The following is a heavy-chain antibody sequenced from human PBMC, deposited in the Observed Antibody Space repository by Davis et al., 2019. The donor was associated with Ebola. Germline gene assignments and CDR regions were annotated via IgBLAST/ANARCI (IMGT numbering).Heavy chain of an antibody. Sequence: PSETLSPTCALYAGSFSDYYWNWIRQPPGKGLEWIGEIRQDGDTNFNPALRSRVTLSVDTSKNQVSLTLKSLTAADTAIYFCATLPRYSSSYPVYWGQGSLVTVSS. D-gene: IGHD6-6*01. CDR3: ATLPRYSSSYPVY. J-gene: IGHJ4*02. V-gene: IGHV4-34*01. CDR1: AGSFSDYY. CDR2: IRQDGDT.